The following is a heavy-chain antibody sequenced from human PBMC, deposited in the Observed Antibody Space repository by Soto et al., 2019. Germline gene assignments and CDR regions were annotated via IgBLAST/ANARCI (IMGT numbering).Heavy chain of an antibody. CDR3: AGRGYSYGLDYYYYYVDV. CDR2: IYYSGST. J-gene: IGHJ6*03. CDR1: GGSISSYY. V-gene: IGHV4-59*01. D-gene: IGHD5-18*01. Sequence: SETLSLTCTVSGGSISSYYWSWIRQPPGKGLEWIGYIYYSGSTNYNPSLKSRVTISVDTSKNQFSLKLSSVTAADTAVYYCAGRGYSYGLDYYYYYVDVWGKGTTVTVSS.